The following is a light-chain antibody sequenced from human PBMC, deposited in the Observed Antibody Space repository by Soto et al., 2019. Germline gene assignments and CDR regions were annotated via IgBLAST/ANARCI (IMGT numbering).Light chain of an antibody. CDR1: SSDVGGYNY. Sequence: QSVLTQPTSVSGSPGQSITISCTGTSSDVGGYNYVSWYQQHPGKAPKLMIYDVSNRPSGVSNRFSASKSSNTASLTISGLQAEDEGDYYCSSFTRSSTRVFGGGTKLTVL. CDR2: DVS. CDR3: SSFTRSSTRV. V-gene: IGLV2-14*01. J-gene: IGLJ2*01.